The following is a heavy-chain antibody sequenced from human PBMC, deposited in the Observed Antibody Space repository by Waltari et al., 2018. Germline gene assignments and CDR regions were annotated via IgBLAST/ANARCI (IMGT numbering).Heavy chain of an antibody. CDR1: GGSISSHY. CDR2: IYYSGRT. D-gene: IGHD6-19*01. CDR3: ASVVSSGWWGNYYYGMDV. Sequence: QVQLQESGPGLVKPSETLSLTCTVSGGSISSHYWRWIRQPPGKGLGWIGYIYYSGRTNYNPSLKSRVTISVDTSKNQFSLKLSSVTAADTAVYYCASVVSSGWWGNYYYGMDVWGQGTTVTVSS. J-gene: IGHJ6*02. V-gene: IGHV4-59*11.